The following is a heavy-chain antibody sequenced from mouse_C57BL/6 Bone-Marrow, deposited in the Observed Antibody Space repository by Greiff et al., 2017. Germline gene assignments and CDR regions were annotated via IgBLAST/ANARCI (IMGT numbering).Heavy chain of an antibody. V-gene: IGHV2-5*01. CDR2: IWRGGST. CDR1: GFSLTSYG. J-gene: IGHJ4*01. Sequence: QVHVKQSGPGLVQPSQSLSITCTVSGFSLTSYGVHWVRQSPGKGLEWLGVIWRGGSTDYNAAFMSRLSITKDNSKSQVFFKMNSLQADDTAIYYCAKKRGSYYSNYDAMDYWGQGTSVTVSS. CDR3: AKKRGSYYSNYDAMDY. D-gene: IGHD2-5*01.